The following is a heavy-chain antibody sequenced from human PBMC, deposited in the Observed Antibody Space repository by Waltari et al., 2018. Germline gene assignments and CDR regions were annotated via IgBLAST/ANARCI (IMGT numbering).Heavy chain of an antibody. CDR3: ARLRREYLYEGLDV. D-gene: IGHD2-2*02. Sequence: QVQLQESGPGLVKPSETLALTCTVSGASMSRSYWNWIRQAPGKGLEWIGYVFYTGKTLYTPSLKSRVTILVDTSKNQFSLELNSVTAADTAVYFCARLRREYLYEGLDVWGQGTAVSVSS. J-gene: IGHJ6*02. CDR2: VFYTGKT. CDR1: GASMSRSY. V-gene: IGHV4-59*01.